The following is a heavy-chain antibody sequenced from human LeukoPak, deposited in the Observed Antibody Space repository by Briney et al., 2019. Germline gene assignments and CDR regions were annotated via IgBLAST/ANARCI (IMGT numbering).Heavy chain of an antibody. D-gene: IGHD5-18*01. CDR1: GFTFSSYE. Sequence: GGSLRLSCAASGFTFSSYEMNWVRQAPGKGLEWVSYISSSGSTIYYADSVKGRFTISRDNAKNSLYLQMNSLRAEDTAVYYCARLGSSYGYYSWFDPWGQGTLVTVSS. J-gene: IGHJ5*02. CDR2: ISSSGSTI. CDR3: ARLGSSYGYYSWFDP. V-gene: IGHV3-48*03.